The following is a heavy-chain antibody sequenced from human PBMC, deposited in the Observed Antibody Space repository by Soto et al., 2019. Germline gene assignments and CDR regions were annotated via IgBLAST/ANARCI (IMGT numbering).Heavy chain of an antibody. CDR3: AIYSGTWYNSGAFDI. J-gene: IGHJ3*02. D-gene: IGHD6-13*01. CDR2: IYYTGST. CDR1: GGSISSSSYY. Sequence: QLQLQESGPGLVKPSETLSLTCTVSGGSISSSSYYWGWIRQPPGKGLEWIGSIYYTGSTYYNPSLKSRVTISVDTSKNQFSLKLSSVTAADTAVYYCAIYSGTWYNSGAFDIWGQGTMVTVSS. V-gene: IGHV4-39*01.